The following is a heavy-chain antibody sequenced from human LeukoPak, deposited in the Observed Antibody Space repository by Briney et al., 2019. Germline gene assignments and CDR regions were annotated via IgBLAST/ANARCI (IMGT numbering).Heavy chain of an antibody. Sequence: PGGSLRLSCAASGFTFSSFGMHWVRQAPGMGLEWVAFIRYDGSNKDYADSVKGRFTISRDNSKNTLHLQMNSLRPEDMAVCYCAKDPSVAARRGPYYFDYWGQGTLVTVSS. V-gene: IGHV3-30*02. CDR1: GFTFSSFG. D-gene: IGHD6-6*01. CDR3: AKDPSVAARRGPYYFDY. CDR2: IRYDGSNK. J-gene: IGHJ4*02.